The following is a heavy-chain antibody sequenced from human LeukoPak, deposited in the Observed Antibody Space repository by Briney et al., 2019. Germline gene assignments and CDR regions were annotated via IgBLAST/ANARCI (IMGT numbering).Heavy chain of an antibody. CDR3: AREKGRGVISPYFDY. D-gene: IGHD3-10*01. CDR1: GFTFSSNA. J-gene: IGHJ4*02. CDR2: ISDSGGST. V-gene: IGHV3-23*01. Sequence: GGSLRLSCAASGFTFSSNAMSWVRQAPGRGLEWVSSISDSGGSTYYADSVKGRFTISRDNSKNTLSLQMNSLRAEDTAVYYCAREKGRGVISPYFDYWGQGTLVTVSS.